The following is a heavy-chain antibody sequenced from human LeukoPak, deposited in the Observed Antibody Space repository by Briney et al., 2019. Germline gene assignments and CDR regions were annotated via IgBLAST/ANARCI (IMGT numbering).Heavy chain of an antibody. J-gene: IGHJ6*03. D-gene: IGHD2-15*01. CDR1: GFTFSSYA. V-gene: IGHV3-23*01. CDR3: AKAHCSGGSCYSGQYYYYMDV. CDR2: ISGSGGST. Sequence: GGSLRLSCAASGFTFSSYAMSWVRQAPGKGLEWVSAISGSGGSTYYADSVKGRFTISRDNSKNTLYLQMNSLRAEDTAVYYCAKAHCSGGSCYSGQYYYYMDVWGKGTTGTVSS.